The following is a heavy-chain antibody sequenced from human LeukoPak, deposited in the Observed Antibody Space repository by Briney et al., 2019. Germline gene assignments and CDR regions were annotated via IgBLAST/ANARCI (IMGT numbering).Heavy chain of an antibody. Sequence: PSETLSLTCTVSGGSISSSSYYWGWIRQPPGKGLEWIGSIYYSGSTYYNPPLKSRVTISVDTSKNQFSLKLSSVTAADTAVYYCARQFRRAVVPAAPTYNWFDPWGQGTLVTVSS. J-gene: IGHJ5*02. D-gene: IGHD2-2*01. CDR2: IYYSGST. CDR3: ARQFRRAVVPAAPTYNWFDP. V-gene: IGHV4-39*01. CDR1: GGSISSSSYY.